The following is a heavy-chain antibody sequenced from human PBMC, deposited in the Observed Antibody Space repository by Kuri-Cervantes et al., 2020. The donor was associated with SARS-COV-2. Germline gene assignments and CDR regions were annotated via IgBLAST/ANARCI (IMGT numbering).Heavy chain of an antibody. V-gene: IGHV1-69*13. CDR3: ARDYGSGSLSWFDP. CDR1: GGTFSSYA. Sequence: SVKVSCKASGGTFSSYAISWVRQAPGQGLEWMGGIIPIFGTANYAQKFQGRVTITADESTSTAYMELSSLRSEDTAVYYCARDYGSGSLSWFDPWGQGNLVTVSS. CDR2: IIPIFGTA. J-gene: IGHJ5*02. D-gene: IGHD3-10*01.